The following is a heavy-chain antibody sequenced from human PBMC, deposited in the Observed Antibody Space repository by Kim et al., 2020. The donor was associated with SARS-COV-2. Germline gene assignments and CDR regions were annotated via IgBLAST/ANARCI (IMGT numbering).Heavy chain of an antibody. Sequence: GGSLRLSCAASGFTVSSNYMSWVRQAPGKGLEWFSVIYRDGSTHYADSVKGRFTISRDNSKNTLYLQMNSLRAEDTAVYYCARDARAAAADFDYWGQGTLVTVSS. J-gene: IGHJ4*02. D-gene: IGHD6-13*01. CDR3: ARDARAAAADFDY. CDR2: IYRDGST. V-gene: IGHV3-53*01. CDR1: GFTVSSNY.